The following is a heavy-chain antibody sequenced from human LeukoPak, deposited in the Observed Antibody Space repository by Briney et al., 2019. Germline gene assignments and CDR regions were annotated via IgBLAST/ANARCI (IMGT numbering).Heavy chain of an antibody. Sequence: TGGSLRLSCAASGFTFSGYAMAWVRQAPGKGLEWLSGVFASGSVFSYADSVKGRFTVSRDNSKDTLYLQMKSLRVDDTAIYFCAKDLNYGDGRWEFVVWGQGTQVSDS. CDR2: VFASGSVF. CDR1: GFTFSGYA. D-gene: IGHD4-17*01. V-gene: IGHV3-23*05. CDR3: AKDLNYGDGRWEFVV. J-gene: IGHJ4*02.